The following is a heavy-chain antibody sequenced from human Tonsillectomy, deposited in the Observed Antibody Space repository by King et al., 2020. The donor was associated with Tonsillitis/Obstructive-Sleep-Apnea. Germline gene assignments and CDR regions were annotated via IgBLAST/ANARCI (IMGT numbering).Heavy chain of an antibody. CDR1: GFTFTNYA. D-gene: IGHD2-2*01. CDR2: VSGRGDSS. V-gene: IGHV3-23*04. J-gene: IGHJ4*02. CDR3: AKGGSSTRIAPYDY. Sequence: EVQLVESGGGLVQPGGSLRLSCAASGFTFTNYALSWVRQAPGKGLEWVSAVSGRGDSSYYADSVKGRFTISRDNSKNTLYLQMNSLRAEDTAVYYCAKGGSSTRIAPYDYWGQGTLVIVSS.